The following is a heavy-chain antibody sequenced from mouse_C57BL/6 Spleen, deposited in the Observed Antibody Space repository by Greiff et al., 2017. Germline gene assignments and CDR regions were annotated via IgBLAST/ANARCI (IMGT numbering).Heavy chain of an antibody. CDR2: IDPETGGT. CDR1: GYTFTDYE. V-gene: IGHV1-15*01. CDR3: TRGTTAYFDY. D-gene: IGHD1-2*01. J-gene: IGHJ2*01. Sequence: VKLMESGAELVRPGASVTLSCKASGYTFTDYEMHWVKQTPVHGLEWIGAIDPETGGTAYNQKFKGKAILTADKSSSTAYMELRSLTSEDSAVYYCTRGTTAYFDYWGQGTTLTVSS.